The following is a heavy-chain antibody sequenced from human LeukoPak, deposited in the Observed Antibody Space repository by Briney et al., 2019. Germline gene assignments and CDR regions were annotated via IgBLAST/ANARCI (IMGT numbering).Heavy chain of an antibody. CDR3: ARDWDDSSGFPFDY. D-gene: IGHD3-22*01. CDR1: GFTFSSYW. CDR2: IKQDGSER. V-gene: IGHV3-7*01. J-gene: IGHJ4*02. Sequence: PGGSLRLSCAASGFTFSSYWMSWVRQAPGKGLEWAANIKQDGSERYYVDSVKGRFTISRDNAKNSLYLQMNSLRAEDTAVYYCARDWDDSSGFPFDYWGQGALVTVSS.